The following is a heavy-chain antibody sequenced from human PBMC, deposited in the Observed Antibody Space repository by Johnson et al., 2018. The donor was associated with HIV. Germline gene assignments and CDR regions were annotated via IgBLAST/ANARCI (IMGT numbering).Heavy chain of an antibody. J-gene: IGHJ3*02. D-gene: IGHD1-26*01. V-gene: IGHV3-11*04. Sequence: QLVESGGGLVKPGGSLRLSCAASGFTFSDYYMNWIRRAPGKGLEWVSYISSSGSTIHYADSLKVRFTISRDNAKNSLYLEMNSVRAEDTAVYYCARDKWELLGGGAFDIWGQGTMVTVSS. CDR1: GFTFSDYY. CDR2: ISSSGSTI. CDR3: ARDKWELLGGGAFDI.